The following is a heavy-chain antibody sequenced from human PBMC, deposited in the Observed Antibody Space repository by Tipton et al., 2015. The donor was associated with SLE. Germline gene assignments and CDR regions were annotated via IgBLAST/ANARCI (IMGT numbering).Heavy chain of an antibody. CDR1: GFTFSSYG. Sequence: SLRLSCAASGFTFSSYGMHWVRQAPGKGLEWVAFIRYDGSNKYYADSVKGRFTISRDNSKNTMYLQMNSLRAEDTAVYYCAREQFVVVPAPPTHLYGMDVWGQGTTVTVSS. CDR3: AREQFVVVPAPPTHLYGMDV. V-gene: IGHV3-30*02. D-gene: IGHD2-2*01. CDR2: IRYDGSNK. J-gene: IGHJ6*02.